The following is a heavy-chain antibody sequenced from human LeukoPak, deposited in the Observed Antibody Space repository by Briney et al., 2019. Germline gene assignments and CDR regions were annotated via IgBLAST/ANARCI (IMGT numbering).Heavy chain of an antibody. D-gene: IGHD5-12*01. J-gene: IGHJ4*02. V-gene: IGHV3-7*01. CDR3: ASPSRDGYDSDY. CDR1: GFTFSSCW. Sequence: PGGSLRLSCAASGFTFSSCWMSWVRQAPGKGLEWVANIKLDGSERYYVDSVKGRFSISRDNAKNSLYLQMSSLRAEDTAIYYCASPSRDGYDSDYWGQGTLVTVSS. CDR2: IKLDGSER.